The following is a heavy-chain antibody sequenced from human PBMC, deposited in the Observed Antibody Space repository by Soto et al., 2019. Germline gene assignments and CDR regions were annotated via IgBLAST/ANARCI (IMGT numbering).Heavy chain of an antibody. CDR2: IWYDGSNK. CDR3: ARDWPGPGITMVRGVITMDV. CDR1: GFTFSSYG. J-gene: IGHJ6*02. Sequence: LRLSCAASGFTFSSYGMHWVRQAPGKGLEWVAVIWYDGSNKYYADSVKGRFTISRDNSKNTLYLQMNSLRAEDTAVYYCARDWPGPGITMVRGVITMDVWGQGTTVTVSS. D-gene: IGHD3-10*01. V-gene: IGHV3-33*01.